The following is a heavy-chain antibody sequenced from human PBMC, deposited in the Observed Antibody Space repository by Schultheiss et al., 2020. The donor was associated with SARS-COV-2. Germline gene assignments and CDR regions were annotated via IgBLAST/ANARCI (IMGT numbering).Heavy chain of an antibody. D-gene: IGHD6-13*01. J-gene: IGHJ4*02. CDR2: ISYDGSNK. Sequence: SLRLSCAASGFTFSNYAMHWVRQAPGKGLEWLAVISYDGSNKYYADSVKGRFTLSRDISKSTLFLQMNSLRHEDTAVYYCARGAASAADYWGQGTLVTVSS. CDR3: ARGAASAADY. V-gene: IGHV3-30-3*01. CDR1: GFTFSNYA.